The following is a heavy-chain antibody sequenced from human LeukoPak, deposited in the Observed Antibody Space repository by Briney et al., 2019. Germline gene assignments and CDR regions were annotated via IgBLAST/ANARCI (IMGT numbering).Heavy chain of an antibody. J-gene: IGHJ4*02. CDR1: GFTVSSNY. V-gene: IGHV3-66*01. CDR2: IYSGGST. D-gene: IGHD3-22*01. Sequence: GGSLRLSCAASGFTVSSNYMSWVRRAPGKGLEWVSVIYSGGSTYYADSVKGRFTISRDNPKNTLYLQMNSLRAEDTAVYYCAIYYYDSSGPPPYWGQGTLVTVSS. CDR3: AIYYYDSSGPPPY.